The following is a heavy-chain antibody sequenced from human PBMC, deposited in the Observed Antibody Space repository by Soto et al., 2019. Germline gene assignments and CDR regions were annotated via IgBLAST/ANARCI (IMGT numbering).Heavy chain of an antibody. CDR1: GYTFTSYA. D-gene: IGHD1-26*01. CDR2: INAGNGNT. J-gene: IGHJ4*02. V-gene: IGHV1-3*01. Sequence: QVQLVQSGAEVKKPGASVKVSCKASGYTFTSYAMHWVRQAPGQRLEWMGWINAGNGNTKYSQKFQGRGTITRDTSASTAYMELSSLRSEDTAVYYCARDGEWELLPYYFDYWGQGTLVTVAS. CDR3: ARDGEWELLPYYFDY.